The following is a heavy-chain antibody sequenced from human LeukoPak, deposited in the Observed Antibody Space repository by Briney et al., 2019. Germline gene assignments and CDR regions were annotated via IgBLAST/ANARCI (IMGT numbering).Heavy chain of an antibody. CDR2: IKSNIDGGTT. V-gene: IGHV3-15*01. J-gene: IGHJ4*02. CDR1: GFTFTNAW. Sequence: GGSLRLSCAASGFTFTNAWMTWVRQAPGKGLEWVGRIKSNIDGGTTDLAAPVKGRFAISRDDSKNTLYLQMNSLKTEDTAVYYCTTAPFRIASRDYGGPGTLVTVSS. D-gene: IGHD6-6*01. CDR3: TTAPFRIASRDY.